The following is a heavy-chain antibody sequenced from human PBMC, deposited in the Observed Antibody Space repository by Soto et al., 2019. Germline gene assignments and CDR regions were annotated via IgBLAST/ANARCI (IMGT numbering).Heavy chain of an antibody. CDR3: ARDAWYYYGSGSYYDY. D-gene: IGHD3-10*01. J-gene: IGHJ4*02. CDR2: ISYDGSNK. CDR1: GFTFSSSA. Sequence: GGSLRLSCAASGFTFSSSAMHWVRQAPGKGLEWVAVISYDGSNKYYADSVKGRFTISRDNSKNTLYLQMNSLRAEDTAVYYCARDAWYYYGSGSYYDYWGQGTLVTVSS. V-gene: IGHV3-30-3*01.